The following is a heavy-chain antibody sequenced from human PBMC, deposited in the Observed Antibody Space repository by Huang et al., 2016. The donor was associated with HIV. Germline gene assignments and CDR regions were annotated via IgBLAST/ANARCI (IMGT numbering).Heavy chain of an antibody. V-gene: IGHV4-39*01. CDR2: IYYSGRT. CDR1: GGSIRSDNYY. J-gene: IGHJ4*02. Sequence: QLQLQESGPGLVKPSETLSLTCTVSGGSIRSDNYYWGWIRQPPGKGREWIGSIYYSGRTYYNPTLKSRVTITVETSKNQFSLKMRSGTAADTAVYYCARLPGSITMIRGVITDPYWGQGTLVTVSS. D-gene: IGHD3-10*01. CDR3: ARLPGSITMIRGVITDPY.